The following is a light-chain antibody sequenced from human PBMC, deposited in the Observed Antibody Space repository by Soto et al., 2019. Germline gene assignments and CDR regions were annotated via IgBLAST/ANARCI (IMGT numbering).Light chain of an antibody. CDR3: SSYTSTNFVI. J-gene: IGLJ2*01. CDR1: SGDIGDYKY. CDR2: DVS. Sequence: QSALTQPASVSGSPGQSITISCTGSSGDIGDYKYVSWYKQHPGKAPKLMIYDVSNRPSGVSNRFSASKSGNTASQTISGLQAEDEADYYCSSYTSTNFVIFGGGTKLTVL. V-gene: IGLV2-14*01.